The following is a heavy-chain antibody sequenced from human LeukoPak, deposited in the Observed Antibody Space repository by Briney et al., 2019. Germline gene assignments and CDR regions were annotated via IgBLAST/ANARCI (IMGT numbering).Heavy chain of an antibody. J-gene: IGHJ4*02. CDR3: ATNTHYCSGGSCYRTYTY. Sequence: SETISLTCAVYGGTFSGYYWSWIRQPPGKGLEWIGEINHSGSTNYNPSLKSRVTISVDTSKNQFSLKLSSVTAADTAVYYCATNTHYCSGGSCYRTYTYWGQGTLVAVSS. CDR1: GGTFSGYY. CDR2: INHSGST. V-gene: IGHV4-34*08. D-gene: IGHD2-15*01.